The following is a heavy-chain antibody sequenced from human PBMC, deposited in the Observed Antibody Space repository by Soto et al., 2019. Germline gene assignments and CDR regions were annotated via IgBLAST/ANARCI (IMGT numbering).Heavy chain of an antibody. CDR1: GFTVSSNY. CDR3: ARAINYDFWSGFDY. CDR2: IYSGGST. D-gene: IGHD3-3*01. V-gene: IGHV3-66*01. J-gene: IGHJ4*02. Sequence: PGGSLRLSCAASGFTVSSNYMSWVRQAPGKGLEWVSVIYSGGSTYYADSVKGRFTISRDNSKNTLYLQMNSLRAEDTAVYYCARAINYDFWSGFDYWGQGTLVTVSS.